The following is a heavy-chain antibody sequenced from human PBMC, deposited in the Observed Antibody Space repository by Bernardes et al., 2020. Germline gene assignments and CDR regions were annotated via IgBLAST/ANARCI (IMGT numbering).Heavy chain of an antibody. CDR3: ARATPPHCGGDCYSFDY. CDR1: GFTFSSYW. CDR2: IKQDGSEK. Sequence: GSLSPSCAASGFTFSSYWMRWVRPAPGKGLEWVANIKQDGSEKYYVDSVKGRFTISRDNAKNSLYLQMNSLRAEDTAVYYCARATPPHCGGDCYSFDYWGQGTLVTVSS. D-gene: IGHD2-21*01. J-gene: IGHJ4*02. V-gene: IGHV3-7*01.